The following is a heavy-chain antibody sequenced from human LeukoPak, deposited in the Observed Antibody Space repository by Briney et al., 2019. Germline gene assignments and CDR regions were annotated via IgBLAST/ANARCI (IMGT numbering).Heavy chain of an antibody. CDR2: ISSSSSYI. V-gene: IGHV3-21*01. Sequence: GGSLRLSCAASGFTFSSYSMNWVRQAPGKGLEWVSSISSSSSYIYYADSVRGRFTISRDNAKNSLYLQMNSLRAEDTAVYYCARVSRDIVVVVPATGYFDYWGQGTLVTVSS. D-gene: IGHD2-15*01. CDR3: ARVSRDIVVVVPATGYFDY. CDR1: GFTFSSYS. J-gene: IGHJ4*02.